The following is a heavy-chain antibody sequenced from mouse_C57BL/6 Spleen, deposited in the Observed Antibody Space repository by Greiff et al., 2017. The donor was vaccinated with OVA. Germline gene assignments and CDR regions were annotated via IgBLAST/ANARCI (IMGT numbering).Heavy chain of an antibody. CDR3: ARDSSGYVDYAMDY. CDR2: IYPGSGNT. D-gene: IGHD3-2*02. Sequence: VQLQQSGAELVRPGASVKLSCKASGYTFTDYYINWVKQRPGQGLEWIARIYPGSGNTYYNEKFKGKATLTAEKSSSTAYMQLSSLPSEYSAVYFCARDSSGYVDYAMDYWGQGTSVTVSS. J-gene: IGHJ4*01. V-gene: IGHV1-76*01. CDR1: GYTFTDYY.